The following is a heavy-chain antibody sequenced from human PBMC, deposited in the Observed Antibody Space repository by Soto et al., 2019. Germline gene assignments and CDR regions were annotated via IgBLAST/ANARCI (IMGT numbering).Heavy chain of an antibody. J-gene: IGHJ4*02. CDR1: GFTFSHYA. V-gene: IGHV3-23*01. CDR3: AKEDRYHYGDYGDY. CDR2: ISGRGDST. D-gene: IGHD4-17*01. Sequence: EVQLLESGGGLVQPGGSLRLSCAASGFTFSHYAMSWVRQAPGKGLEWVSTISGRGDSTYYADSVKGRFTLSRDNSRTTLFLQMNSLRAEDTAVYYCAKEDRYHYGDYGDYWGQGNLVTVSS.